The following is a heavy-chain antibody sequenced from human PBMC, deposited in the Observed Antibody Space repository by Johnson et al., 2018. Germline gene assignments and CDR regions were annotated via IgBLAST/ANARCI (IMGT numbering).Heavy chain of an antibody. V-gene: IGHV3-23*04. D-gene: IGHD3-3*01. CDR2: IRGSGGST. Sequence: VQLVQSGGGLVQPGGSXRLSCAASGFTFSGYAMSWVRQAPGKGLEWVSTIRGSGGSTYYADSLKGRFTISRDNSKNTLYLQMTSLRAEATAVYYCAKDGLTIFGVAGYWGQGTLVTVSS. CDR1: GFTFSGYA. CDR3: AKDGLTIFGVAGY. J-gene: IGHJ4*02.